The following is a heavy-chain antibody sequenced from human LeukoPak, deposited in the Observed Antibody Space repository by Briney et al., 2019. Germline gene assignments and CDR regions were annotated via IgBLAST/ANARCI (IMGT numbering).Heavy chain of an antibody. J-gene: IGHJ4*02. V-gene: IGHV3-23*01. CDR3: AKDVVPDSGWELDY. Sequence: GGSLRLSCAASGFTFSTYSMSWVRQGPGKGLEWVSSIYPSGDSKFYADSVKGRFTISRDNSKNTLYLQMSSLRTEDTAIYYCAKDVVPDSGWELDYWGQGTLVTVSS. CDR2: IYPSGDSK. CDR1: GFTFSTYS. D-gene: IGHD6-19*01.